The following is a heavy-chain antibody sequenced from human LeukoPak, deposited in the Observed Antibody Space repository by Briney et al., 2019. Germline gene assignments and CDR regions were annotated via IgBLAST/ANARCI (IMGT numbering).Heavy chain of an antibody. CDR3: ARGSVPTYDILTGYYSPYYFGLDV. CDR1: GGSISSYY. Sequence: PSETLSLTCTVSGGSISSYYWSWIRQPAGKGLEWIGRIYTSGSTNYNPSLKSRVTMSVDTSKNQFSLKLSSVTAADTAVYYCARGSVPTYDILTGYYSPYYFGLDVWGQGTTVTVSS. CDR2: IYTSGST. J-gene: IGHJ6*02. D-gene: IGHD3-9*01. V-gene: IGHV4-4*07.